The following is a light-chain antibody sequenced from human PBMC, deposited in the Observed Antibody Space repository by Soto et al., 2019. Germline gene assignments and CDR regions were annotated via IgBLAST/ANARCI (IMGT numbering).Light chain of an antibody. CDR3: CSYAGSSISV. Sequence: QSVLTQPRSVSGSPGQSVSISCTGTSSDVGGYNYVSWYQQHPGKAPKLMIYDVTERPSGVPDRFSGSKSGNRASLTISGLQAEDEADYYCCSYAGSSISVFGGGTKLTVL. CDR2: DVT. J-gene: IGLJ3*02. V-gene: IGLV2-11*01. CDR1: SSDVGGYNY.